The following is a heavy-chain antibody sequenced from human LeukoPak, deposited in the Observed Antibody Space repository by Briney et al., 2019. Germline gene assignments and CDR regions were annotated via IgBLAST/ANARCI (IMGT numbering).Heavy chain of an antibody. CDR3: AENRFYYDSSGSSFNN. CDR1: GFIFSSYA. D-gene: IGHD3-22*01. Sequence: GGSLRLSCAASGFIFSSYAMNWVRQAPGKGLEWVSGISGSAEATYYADSVKGRFTISRDNSKNTLYLQMNSLRAEDTAVHYCAENRFYYDSSGSSFNNWGQGTLVTVSS. J-gene: IGHJ4*02. V-gene: IGHV3-23*01. CDR2: ISGSAEAT.